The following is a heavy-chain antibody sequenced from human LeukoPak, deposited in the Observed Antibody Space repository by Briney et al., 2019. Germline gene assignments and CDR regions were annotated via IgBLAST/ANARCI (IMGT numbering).Heavy chain of an antibody. Sequence: SETLSLTCTVSGGSISSYYWSWIRQPPGKGLEWIGYIYYSGSTNYNPSLKSRVTMSVDTSKNQFSLKLSSVTAADTAVYYCARGSSSWYSSSVYYYGMDVWGQGTTVTVSS. CDR1: GGSISSYY. CDR2: IYYSGST. V-gene: IGHV4-59*01. D-gene: IGHD6-13*01. CDR3: ARGSSSWYSSSVYYYGMDV. J-gene: IGHJ6*02.